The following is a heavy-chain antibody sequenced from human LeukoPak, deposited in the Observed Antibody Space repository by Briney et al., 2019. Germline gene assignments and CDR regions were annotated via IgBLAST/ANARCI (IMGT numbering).Heavy chain of an antibody. D-gene: IGHD2-2*01. CDR3: ARDSLYCSSTNCCRFDS. CDR2: IYYRGST. V-gene: IGHV4-39*02. CDR1: GGSISSSSYY. J-gene: IGHJ4*02. Sequence: PSETLSLTCTVSGGSISSSSYYWGWIRQPPGKGLEWIGSIYYRGSTYYSPSLKTRVTISVDTSKNQFSLKLSSVTAADTAVYYCARDSLYCSSTNCCRFDSWGQGTLVTVSS.